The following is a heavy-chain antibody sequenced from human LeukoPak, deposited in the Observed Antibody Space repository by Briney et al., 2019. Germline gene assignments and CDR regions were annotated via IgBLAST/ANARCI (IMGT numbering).Heavy chain of an antibody. D-gene: IGHD6-19*01. Sequence: SETLSLTRTVSGGSISSYYCNWIRQPAGKGLEWIGRIYSSGSTNYNPSLKSRVTMSVDTSKNQFSLKLSSVTAADTAVYYCARDSSGWYPHDAFDIWGQGTMVTVSS. CDR2: IYSSGST. CDR1: GGSISSYY. CDR3: ARDSSGWYPHDAFDI. J-gene: IGHJ3*02. V-gene: IGHV4-4*07.